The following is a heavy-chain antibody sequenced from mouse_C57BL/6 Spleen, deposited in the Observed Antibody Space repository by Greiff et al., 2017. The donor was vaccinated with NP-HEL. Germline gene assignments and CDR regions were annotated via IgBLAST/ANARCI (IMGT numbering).Heavy chain of an antibody. CDR1: GFTFSDYY. CDR3: AREGIYYYGSSRAMDY. Sequence: EVQLVESEGGLVQPGSSMKLSCTASGFTFSDYYMAWVRQVPEKGLEWVANINYDGSSTYYLDSLKSRFIISRDNAKNILYLQMSSLKSEDTATYYCAREGIYYYGSSRAMDYWGQGTSVTVSS. D-gene: IGHD1-1*01. V-gene: IGHV5-16*01. CDR2: INYDGSST. J-gene: IGHJ4*01.